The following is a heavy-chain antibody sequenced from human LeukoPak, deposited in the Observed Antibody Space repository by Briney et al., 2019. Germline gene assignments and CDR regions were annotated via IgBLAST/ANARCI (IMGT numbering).Heavy chain of an antibody. J-gene: IGHJ6*03. CDR1: GYTFTSYG. CDR2: ISAYNGNT. Sequence: ASVKVSCKASGYTFTSYGISWVRQAPGQGLEWMGWISAYNGNTNYAQKLQGRVTMTTDTSTSTAYMELRSLRSDDTAVYYCARVGPFAWATRGYCSGGSCYRTTYYYYMDVWGKGTTVTVSS. CDR3: ARVGPFAWATRGYCSGGSCYRTTYYYYMDV. V-gene: IGHV1-18*01. D-gene: IGHD2-15*01.